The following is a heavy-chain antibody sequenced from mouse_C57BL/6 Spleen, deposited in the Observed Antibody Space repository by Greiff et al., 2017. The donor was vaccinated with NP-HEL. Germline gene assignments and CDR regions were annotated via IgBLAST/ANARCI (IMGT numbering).Heavy chain of an antibody. CDR1: GFTFSDYY. V-gene: IGHV5-12*01. CDR2: ISNGGGST. CDR3: ARWGGAMDY. J-gene: IGHJ4*01. Sequence: EVMLVESGGGLVQPGGSLKLSCAASGFTFSDYYMYWVRQTPEKRLEWVAYISNGGGSTYYPDTVKGRFTISRDNAKNTLYLQMSRLKSEDTAMYYCARWGGAMDYWGQGTSVTVSS.